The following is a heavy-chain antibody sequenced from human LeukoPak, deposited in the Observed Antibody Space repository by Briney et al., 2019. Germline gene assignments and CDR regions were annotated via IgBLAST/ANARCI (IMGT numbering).Heavy chain of an antibody. Sequence: PGRSLRPSCAASGFTFSSYAMHWVRQAPGKGLEWVAVISYDGSNKYYADSVKGRFTISRDNSKNTLYLQMNSLGAEDTAVYYCARAVLYSSGWYEIDYWGQGTLVTVSS. V-gene: IGHV3-30*04. D-gene: IGHD6-19*01. CDR1: GFTFSSYA. J-gene: IGHJ4*02. CDR2: ISYDGSNK. CDR3: ARAVLYSSGWYEIDY.